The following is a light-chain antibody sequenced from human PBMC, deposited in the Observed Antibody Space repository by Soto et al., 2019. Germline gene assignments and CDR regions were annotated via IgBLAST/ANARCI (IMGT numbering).Light chain of an antibody. Sequence: QSVLTQPASVSGSPGQSITISCTGTSSDVGGYNYVSWYQHHPGKAPKLMIYKVTNRPSGVSNRFSGSKSGNTASLTISGRQAEDEADYYCSSYTSSSSVVFGGGTKLSVL. CDR2: KVT. V-gene: IGLV2-14*01. J-gene: IGLJ2*01. CDR1: SSDVGGYNY. CDR3: SSYTSSSSVV.